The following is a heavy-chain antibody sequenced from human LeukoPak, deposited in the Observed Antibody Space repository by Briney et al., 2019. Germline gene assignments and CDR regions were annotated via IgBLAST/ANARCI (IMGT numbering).Heavy chain of an antibody. J-gene: IGHJ6*03. D-gene: IGHD4-17*01. CDR1: GYTFTGYY. CDR3: ARGGTVTRYYYYYYMDV. Sequence: ASVKVSCKASGYTFTGYYMHWVRQAPGQGLEWMGWINPNSGGTNYAQKFQGRVTMTRDTSISTAYMELSRLRSEDTAVHYCARGGTVTRYYYYYYMDVWGKGTTVTVSS. V-gene: IGHV1-2*02. CDR2: INPNSGGT.